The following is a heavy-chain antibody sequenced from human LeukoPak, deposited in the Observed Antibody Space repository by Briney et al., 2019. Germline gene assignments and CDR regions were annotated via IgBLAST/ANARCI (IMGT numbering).Heavy chain of an antibody. V-gene: IGHV4-38-2*02. J-gene: IGHJ6*02. CDR2: IYHSGFT. D-gene: IGHD3-22*01. CDR3: ARDTSSSGYYRDGNYYYGMDV. Sequence: PSETLSLTCTVSRYSISTGYYWGWVRQPPGKGLEWIGSIYHSGFTHYNPSLKSRVTISVDTSKNQFPLKLSSVTAADTAVYYCARDTSSSGYYRDGNYYYGMDVWGQGTTVTVSS. CDR1: RYSISTGYY.